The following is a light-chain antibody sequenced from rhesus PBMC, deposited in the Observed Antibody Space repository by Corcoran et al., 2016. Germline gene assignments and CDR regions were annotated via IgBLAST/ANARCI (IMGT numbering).Light chain of an antibody. CDR2: RVS. J-gene: IGKJ2*01. CDR1: QSLLHSDGRSS. Sequence: DIVMTQTPPSLPVTPGEPASISCRSSQSLLHSDGRSSLYWYLQKPGQSPRLLIYRVSNRVSGVPDRFSGSGSGTDCTLKISRVEAEDVGVYYCMQAFQIPYSFGQGTKVEIK. V-gene: IGKV2-70*01. CDR3: MQAFQIPYS.